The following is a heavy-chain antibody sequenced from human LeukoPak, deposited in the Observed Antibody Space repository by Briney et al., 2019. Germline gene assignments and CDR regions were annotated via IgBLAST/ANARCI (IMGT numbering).Heavy chain of an antibody. J-gene: IGHJ3*02. CDR1: GGSISSGNYY. V-gene: IGHV4-39*01. D-gene: IGHD4-11*01. CDR2: IYNSGST. CDR3: ARNMTTVTTGVVSRHDAFDI. Sequence: SETLSRTCTVSGGSISSGNYYWGRIRQPQGKGLEWIGSIYNSGSTYYSTSLKSRVTISVDTSKNQFSLRLSSVTATDTAVYYCARNMTTVTTGVVSRHDAFDIWGQGTMVTASS.